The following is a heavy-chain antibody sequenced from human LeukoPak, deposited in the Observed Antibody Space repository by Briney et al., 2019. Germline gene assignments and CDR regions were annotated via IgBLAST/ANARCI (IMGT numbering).Heavy chain of an antibody. CDR1: RFTFSTYN. CDR3: STDSSGYKSFDY. J-gene: IGHJ4*02. Sequence: PGGSLRLSCAGSRFTFSTYNMNWVRQAPGMGLEWISFISSSSRSIYYADSVKGRFTISRDNAKRSLYLQMNSLRAEDTAVYYCSTDSSGYKSFDYWGQGTLVTVSS. D-gene: IGHD3-22*01. V-gene: IGHV3-48*01. CDR2: ISSSSRSI.